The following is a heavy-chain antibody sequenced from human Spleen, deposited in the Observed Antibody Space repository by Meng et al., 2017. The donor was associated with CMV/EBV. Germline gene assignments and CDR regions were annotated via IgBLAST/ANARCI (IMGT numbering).Heavy chain of an antibody. D-gene: IGHD2/OR15-2a*01. CDR1: GFNFSSYA. V-gene: IGHV3-30*09. CDR2: ISNDGANT. CDR3: AREEYCTSSSCRTIGM. Sequence: GFNFSSYAFHWVRQTPGVGPEWLAVISNDGANTYYADSVKGRFVISRDNSRNTVFLQISSLRAGDTALYYCAREEYCTSSSCRTIGMWGQGTMVTVSS. J-gene: IGHJ3*02.